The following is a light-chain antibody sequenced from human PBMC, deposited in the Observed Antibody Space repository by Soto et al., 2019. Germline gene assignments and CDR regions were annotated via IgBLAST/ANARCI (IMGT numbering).Light chain of an antibody. CDR3: QQYGSSPEWT. Sequence: EIVLTQSPGTLSLSPGERATLSCRASQSVSSSYLALYQQKPGQAPRLLIYAASSRATGIPDRFSGSGSGTDFTLTISRLEPEDFAVYYCQQYGSSPEWTFGQGTKVDIK. CDR2: AAS. V-gene: IGKV3-20*01. J-gene: IGKJ1*01. CDR1: QSVSSSY.